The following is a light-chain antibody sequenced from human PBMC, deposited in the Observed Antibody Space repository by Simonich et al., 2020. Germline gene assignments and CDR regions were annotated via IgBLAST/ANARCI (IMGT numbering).Light chain of an antibody. CDR3: QQYYSTPWT. J-gene: IGKJ1*01. V-gene: IGKV1-8*01. Sequence: AIRMTQSPSSLSASTGDRVTITCRASQGISSYLAWYQQKPGKAPKLLIYAASTLQSGVPSRFSGSGSGTDFTLTISSLEPEDFAVYYCQQYYSTPWTFGQGTKVEIK. CDR1: QGISSY. CDR2: AAS.